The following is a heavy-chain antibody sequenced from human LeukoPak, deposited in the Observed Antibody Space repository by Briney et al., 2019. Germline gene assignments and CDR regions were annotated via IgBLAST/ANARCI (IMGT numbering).Heavy chain of an antibody. V-gene: IGHV3-33*01. D-gene: IGHD1-26*01. CDR2: IWYDGSNK. Sequence: PGGSLRPACAASGFSFSSYGIRWVRQAPGKGLEWVAVIWYDGSNKYYADSVKGRFTISRDNSKNTLYLQMNSLRAEDTAVYYCARGGWELLRVDYWGQGTLVTVSS. CDR1: GFSFSSYG. CDR3: ARGGWELLRVDY. J-gene: IGHJ4*02.